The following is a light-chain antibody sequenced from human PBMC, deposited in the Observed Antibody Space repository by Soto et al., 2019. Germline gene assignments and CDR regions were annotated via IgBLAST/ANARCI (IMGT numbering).Light chain of an antibody. CDR1: QTIYSN. V-gene: IGKV3-15*01. Sequence: IVMTQSPATLSVSPGERATLSCRAGQTIYSNVAWYQQRPGQAPRLLIYRASTRATGVPARFSGSGSGTEFTLTISGLQSEDFALYCCQQYQNLWTFGQGTKVDIK. CDR3: QQYQNLWT. CDR2: RAS. J-gene: IGKJ1*01.